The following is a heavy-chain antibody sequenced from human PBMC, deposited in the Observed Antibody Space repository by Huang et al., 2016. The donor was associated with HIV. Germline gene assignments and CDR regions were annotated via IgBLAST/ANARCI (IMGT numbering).Heavy chain of an antibody. V-gene: IGHV1-18*01. J-gene: IGHJ3*01. CDR2: IRGHKGYT. D-gene: IGHD3-16*01. Sequence: QVQLAQSGAEVNKPGASVKVSCKASGYTFTSYGVSWVRQAPGQGLEGMGGIRGHKGYTRYGQKVQCRVTMTAETSTSTVYMELRSLRSDDTAMYYCARDEYYDTNAYRGAFDVWGQGTMVTVSS. CDR3: ARDEYYDTNAYRGAFDV. CDR1: GYTFTSYG.